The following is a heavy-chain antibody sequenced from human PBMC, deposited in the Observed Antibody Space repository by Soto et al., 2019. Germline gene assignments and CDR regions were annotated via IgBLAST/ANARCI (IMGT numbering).Heavy chain of an antibody. Sequence: EVQLVESGGLVVPPGGSLRLSCAASGFNFDRFTMHWLRQTPEKGLEWVSYIRGDGREIKYAASVRGRFTISRDNNKDSLYLQMNSLRPEDTALYYCAKERDCGGVCFYFDFWGHGTLVTVSS. J-gene: IGHJ4*01. V-gene: IGHV3-43*01. CDR2: IRGDGREI. CDR3: AKERDCGGVCFYFDF. CDR1: GFNFDRFT. D-gene: IGHD2-21*02.